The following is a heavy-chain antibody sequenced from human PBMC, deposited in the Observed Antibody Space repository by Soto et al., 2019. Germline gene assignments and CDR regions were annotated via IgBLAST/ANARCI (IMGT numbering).Heavy chain of an antibody. CDR2: AYYRGST. V-gene: IGHV4-59*02. Sequence: PSETLSLTCTVSGKSVSTFYWRWIRQPPGKGLEWIGHAYYRGSTNYDPSLKIRVTISVDMSKNQVSLRLTSVTAADTAVYYCARGTDYTQIASYHYGMDVWAQGTSVTVSS. CDR1: GKSVSTFY. D-gene: IGHD4-4*01. CDR3: ARGTDYTQIASYHYGMDV. J-gene: IGHJ6*02.